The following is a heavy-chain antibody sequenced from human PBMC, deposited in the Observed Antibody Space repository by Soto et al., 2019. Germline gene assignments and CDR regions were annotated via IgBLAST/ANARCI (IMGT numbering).Heavy chain of an antibody. V-gene: IGHV3-74*01. CDR3: ARDPGIAVAGSTDDWFDP. Sequence: GGSLRLSCAASGFTFSSYWMHWVRQAPGKGLVWVSRINSDGSSTSYADSVKGRFTISRDNAKNTLYLQMNSLRAEDTAVYYCARDPGIAVAGSTDDWFDPWGQGTLVTVSS. CDR1: GFTFSSYW. D-gene: IGHD6-19*01. J-gene: IGHJ5*02. CDR2: INSDGSST.